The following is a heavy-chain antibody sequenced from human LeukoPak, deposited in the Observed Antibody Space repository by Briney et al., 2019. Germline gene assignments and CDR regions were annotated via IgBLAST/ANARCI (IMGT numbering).Heavy chain of an antibody. Sequence: GGSLRLSCAASGFTFDDYGMSWVRQAPGKGLEWVSGINWNGGSTGYADSVKGRFTISRDNAKNSLYLQMSSLRAEDTAVYYCTRGAPPSCGGDCYQWGQGTLVTVSS. CDR2: INWNGGST. V-gene: IGHV3-20*04. J-gene: IGHJ4*02. CDR3: TRGAPPSCGGDCYQ. CDR1: GFTFDDYG. D-gene: IGHD2-21*02.